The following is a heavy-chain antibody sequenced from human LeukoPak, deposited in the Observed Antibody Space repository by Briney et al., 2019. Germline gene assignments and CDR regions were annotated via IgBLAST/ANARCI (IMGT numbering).Heavy chain of an antibody. V-gene: IGHV3-43*01. CDR2: ISWDGGST. CDR1: GFTFSSYS. D-gene: IGHD6-13*01. CDR3: ARNMAGAAAGTLDY. J-gene: IGHJ4*02. Sequence: GGSLRLSCAASGFTFSSYSMNWVRQAPGKGLEWVSLISWDGGSTSYVDSVRGRFTISRDNSKNSLYLQLNSLKTEDTALYYCARNMAGAAAGTLDYWGLGTLVTVSS.